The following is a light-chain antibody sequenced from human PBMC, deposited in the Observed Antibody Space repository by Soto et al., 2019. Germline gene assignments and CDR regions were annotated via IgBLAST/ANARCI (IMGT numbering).Light chain of an antibody. Sequence: QSVLTQPPSASGTPGQRVTISCSGSSSNIGSNYVYWFQHLPGTAPKLLIYKTNQRTSGVPDRFSGSKSGTSASLAISGLRSEDEADYYCAAWDDSLSGLVFGGGTKLTVL. CDR1: SSNIGSNY. CDR2: KTN. J-gene: IGLJ2*01. V-gene: IGLV1-47*01. CDR3: AAWDDSLSGLV.